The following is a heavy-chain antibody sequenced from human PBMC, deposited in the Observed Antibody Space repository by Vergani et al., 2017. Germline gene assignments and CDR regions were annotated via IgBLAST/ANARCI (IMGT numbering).Heavy chain of an antibody. Sequence: EVQLLESGGGLVQPGGSLRLSCEASGFSFPGYAMSWVRQAPGKGLEWVSRINSDGSSTSYADSVKGRFTISRDNAKNTLYLQMNSLRAEDTAVYYCAKHPTVVGATRSVDYWGQGTLVTVSS. D-gene: IGHD1-26*01. J-gene: IGHJ4*02. CDR3: AKHPTVVGATRSVDY. CDR1: GFSFPGYA. V-gene: IGHV3-23*01. CDR2: INSDGSST.